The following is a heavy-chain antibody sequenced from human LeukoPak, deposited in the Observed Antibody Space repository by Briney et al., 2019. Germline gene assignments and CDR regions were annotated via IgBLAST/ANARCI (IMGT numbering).Heavy chain of an antibody. CDR1: GGSISSSSYY. J-gene: IGHJ4*02. CDR2: IYHSGST. Sequence: SETLSLTCTVSGGSISSSSYYWGWIRQPPGKGLEWIGSIYHSGSTYYNPSLKSRVTISVDTSKNQFSLKLSSVTAADTAVYYCARDMITFGGQFDYWGQGTLVTVSS. V-gene: IGHV4-39*07. D-gene: IGHD3-16*01. CDR3: ARDMITFGGQFDY.